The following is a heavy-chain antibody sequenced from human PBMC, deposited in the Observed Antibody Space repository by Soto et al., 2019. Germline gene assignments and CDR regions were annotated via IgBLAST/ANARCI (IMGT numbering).Heavy chain of an antibody. CDR3: AKLRVAGTYAFDI. J-gene: IGHJ3*02. Sequence: EVQLLESGGGLVHPGGSLRLSCAASGFTLSTYAMSWVRQAPGKGLEWVSSFSGSGGSTYYADSVKGRFTISRDSSMSTLYMQMNSMRAEETAVYYCAKLRVAGTYAFDIWGQRTMVTVSS. CDR1: GFTLSTYA. CDR2: FSGSGGST. D-gene: IGHD6-19*01. V-gene: IGHV3-23*01.